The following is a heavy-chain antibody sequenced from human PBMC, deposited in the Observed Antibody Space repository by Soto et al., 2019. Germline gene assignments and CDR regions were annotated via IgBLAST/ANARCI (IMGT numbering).Heavy chain of an antibody. V-gene: IGHV4-4*02. CDR1: GGSISSSNW. CDR3: ARGKKYCSSTSCYGGGYYYYGMDV. J-gene: IGHJ6*02. CDR2: IYHSGST. Sequence: SETLSLTCAVSGGSISSSNWWSWVRQPPGKGLEWIGEIYHSGSTNYNPSLKSRVTISVDKSKNQFSLKLSSVTAADTAVYYCARGKKYCSSTSCYGGGYYYYGMDVWGQGTTVPSP. D-gene: IGHD2-2*01.